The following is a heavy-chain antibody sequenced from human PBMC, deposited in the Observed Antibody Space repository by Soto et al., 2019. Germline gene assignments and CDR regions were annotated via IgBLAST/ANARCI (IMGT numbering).Heavy chain of an antibody. CDR3: AKARCSTTDCYVTDY. D-gene: IGHD2-2*01. CDR2: FRESGGTT. J-gene: IGHJ4*02. Sequence: PGGSLRLSCAASGFSFSSSAMSWVRQAPGKRLEWVSTFRESGGTTHYADPVKGRFTISRDNSNNMLFLQMNSLRGEDTAMYYCAKARCSTTDCYVTDYWGRGTLVTVSS. V-gene: IGHV3-23*01. CDR1: GFSFSSSA.